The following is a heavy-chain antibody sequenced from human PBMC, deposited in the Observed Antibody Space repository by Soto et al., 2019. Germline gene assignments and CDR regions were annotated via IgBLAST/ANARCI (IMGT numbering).Heavy chain of an antibody. CDR2: INPNSGAT. CDR3: AREGGDIVQMVYALPWY. J-gene: IGHJ4*02. D-gene: IGHD2-8*01. CDR1: GYTFTDYY. Sequence: ASVKVSCKASGYTFTDYYMHWVRQAPGQGLEWMGWINPNSGATSYAQRFQGRVTMTRDTSISTAYMELSRLTSDDTAVYYCAREGGDIVQMVYALPWYWGQGTLVTVSS. V-gene: IGHV1-2*02.